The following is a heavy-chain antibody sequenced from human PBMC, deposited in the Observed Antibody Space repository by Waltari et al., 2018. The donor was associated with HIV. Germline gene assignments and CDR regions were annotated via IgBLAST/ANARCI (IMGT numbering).Heavy chain of an antibody. D-gene: IGHD3-16*01. CDR3: VKGVRYYGP. Sequence: VETGGTVIRPGGSLRPSCSPLNFSVGNNFVTWLRLAPGRTLEWVSSIYMDDTTHYADSVKGRFTISRDKFRNTVHLLMNFLLFDDTATYFCVKGVRYYGPWGQGTPVTVSS. V-gene: IGHV3-53*05. CDR2: IYMDDTT. CDR1: NFSVGNNF. J-gene: IGHJ5*02.